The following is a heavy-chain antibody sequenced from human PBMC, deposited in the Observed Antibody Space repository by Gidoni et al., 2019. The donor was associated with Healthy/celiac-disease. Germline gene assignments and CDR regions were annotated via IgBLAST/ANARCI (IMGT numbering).Heavy chain of an antibody. CDR1: GGSISSYY. CDR3: ARGVEWDYGSGSYYLLP. J-gene: IGHJ4*02. D-gene: IGHD3-10*01. CDR2: IYYSGST. V-gene: IGHV4-59*01. Sequence: QVQLQESGPGLVTPSETLSLTCTVSGGSISSYYWSWIRQPPGKGLEWIGYIYYSGSTNYNPSLKSRVTISVDTSKNQFSLKLSSVTAADTAVYYCARGVEWDYGSGSYYLLPWGQGTLVTVSS.